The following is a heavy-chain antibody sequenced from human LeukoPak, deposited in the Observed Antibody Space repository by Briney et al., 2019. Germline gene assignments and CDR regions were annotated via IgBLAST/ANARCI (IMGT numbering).Heavy chain of an antibody. J-gene: IGHJ4*02. D-gene: IGHD3-16*02. CDR2: ISGSGGST. CDR3: ATPIYDYVWGSYRYKYDY. CDR1: GFTFSSYA. Sequence: GGSLRLSCAASGFTFSSYAMSWVRQAPGKGLELVSAISGSGGSTYYADSVKGRFTISRDNSKNTLYLQMNSLRAEDTAVYYCATPIYDYVWGSYRYKYDYWGQGTLVIVSS. V-gene: IGHV3-23*01.